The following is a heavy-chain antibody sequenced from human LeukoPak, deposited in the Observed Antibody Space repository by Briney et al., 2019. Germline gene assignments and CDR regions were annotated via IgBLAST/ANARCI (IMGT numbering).Heavy chain of an antibody. CDR1: GGSISSSSYY. J-gene: IGHJ3*02. Sequence: SETLSLTCTVSGGSISSSSYYWGWIRQPPGKGLEWIGSIYYSGSTYYNPSLKSRVTISVDTSKNQFSLKLSSVTAADTAVYYCAREASIVGAFSDAFDIWGQGTMVTVSS. CDR2: IYYSGST. D-gene: IGHD1-26*01. V-gene: IGHV4-39*07. CDR3: AREASIVGAFSDAFDI.